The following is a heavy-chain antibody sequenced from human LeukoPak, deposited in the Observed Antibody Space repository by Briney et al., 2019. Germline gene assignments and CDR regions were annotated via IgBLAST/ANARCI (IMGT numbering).Heavy chain of an antibody. CDR2: ISYDGSNK. Sequence: PGRSLRLSCAASGFTFSSYAMHWVRQAPGKGLEWVAVISYDGSNKYYADSVKGRFTISRDNSKNTLYLQMNSLRAEDTAVYYCANALLFVVVPAATDDAFDIWGQGTMVTVSS. J-gene: IGHJ3*02. D-gene: IGHD2-2*01. CDR3: ANALLFVVVPAATDDAFDI. CDR1: GFTFSSYA. V-gene: IGHV3-30-3*01.